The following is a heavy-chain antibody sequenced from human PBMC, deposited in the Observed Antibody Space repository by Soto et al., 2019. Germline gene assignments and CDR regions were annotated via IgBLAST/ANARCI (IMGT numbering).Heavy chain of an antibody. D-gene: IGHD6-19*01. Sequence: QVQLVESGGGVVQPGRSLRLSCAASGFTFSSYGMHWVRQAPGKGLEWVAVIWYDGSNKYYADSVKGRFTISRDNSKHTLYLQMNSLRAEDTAVYYCAREIRLAVAAWGQGTLVTVSS. CDR3: AREIRLAVAA. CDR1: GFTFSSYG. CDR2: IWYDGSNK. J-gene: IGHJ5*02. V-gene: IGHV3-33*01.